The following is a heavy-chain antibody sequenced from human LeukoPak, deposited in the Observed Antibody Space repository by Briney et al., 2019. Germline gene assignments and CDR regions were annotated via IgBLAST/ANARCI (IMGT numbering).Heavy chain of an antibody. V-gene: IGHV4-61*02. Sequence: SETLSLTCTVSGGSISSGSYNWSWIRQPAGKGLEWIGRIYTSGSTNCNPSLKSRVTISVDTSKNQFSLKLSSVTAADTAVYYCARDYGDYDFDYWGQGTLVTVSS. CDR2: IYTSGST. J-gene: IGHJ4*02. CDR3: ARDYGDYDFDY. D-gene: IGHD4-17*01. CDR1: GGSISSGSYN.